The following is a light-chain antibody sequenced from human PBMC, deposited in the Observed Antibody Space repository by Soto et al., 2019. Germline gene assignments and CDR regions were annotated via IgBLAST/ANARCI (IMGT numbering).Light chain of an antibody. CDR3: QHYGGSFI. J-gene: IGKJ3*01. V-gene: IGKV3-20*01. Sequence: EIVLTQSPGTLSLSPGEGATVSCRVSQSINSKSLVWYQRKFCQAPRLLIYNTSSRATGIPDRFSVSGSGTDFTLSISRLEPEDFAVYYCQHYGGSFIFGPGTKVDFK. CDR1: QSINSKS. CDR2: NTS.